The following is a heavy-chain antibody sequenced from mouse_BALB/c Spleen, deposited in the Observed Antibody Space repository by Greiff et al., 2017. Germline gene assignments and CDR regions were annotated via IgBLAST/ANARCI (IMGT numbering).Heavy chain of an antibody. V-gene: IGHV1-85*01. CDR2: IFPGDGST. J-gene: IGHJ4*01. CDR3: VGGGAMDY. Sequence: QVQLQQSGAELVKPGASVKLSCKASGYTFTSYDINWVRQRPEQGLEWIGGIFPGDGSTKYNEKFKGKGTLTTDKSSSTAYMQLSRLASEDSAVYCCVGGGAMDYWGQGASVTVS. CDR1: GYTFTSYD.